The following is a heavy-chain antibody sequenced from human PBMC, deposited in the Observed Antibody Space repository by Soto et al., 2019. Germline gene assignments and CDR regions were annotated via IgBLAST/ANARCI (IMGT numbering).Heavy chain of an antibody. D-gene: IGHD1-26*01. CDR2: ISSSSSTM. CDR3: ARDSTDADSGSYSGDY. Sequence: PGGSLRLSCAASGFTFGSYSMNWVRQAPGKGLEWVSYISSSSSTMYYADSVKGRFTISRDNAKNSLFLHMNSLRDEDTAVYYCARDSTDADSGSYSGDYWGQGTLVTVSS. V-gene: IGHV3-48*02. J-gene: IGHJ4*02. CDR1: GFTFGSYS.